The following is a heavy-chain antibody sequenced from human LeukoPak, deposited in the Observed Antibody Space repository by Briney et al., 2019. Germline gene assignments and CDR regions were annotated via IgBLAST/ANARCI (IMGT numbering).Heavy chain of an antibody. CDR3: AKDLSGDYHYGMDV. J-gene: IGHJ6*02. V-gene: IGHV3-30*18. CDR2: ISYDGSYK. CDR1: GLTFSSYG. D-gene: IGHD2-8*02. Sequence: PGGSLRLSCAAPGLTFSSYGIHWVRQAPGKGLEWVAVISYDGSYKYYADSVKGRFTISRDNSKNTFYLQVTTLRAEDTAVYYCAKDLSGDYHYGMDVWGQGTSVTVS.